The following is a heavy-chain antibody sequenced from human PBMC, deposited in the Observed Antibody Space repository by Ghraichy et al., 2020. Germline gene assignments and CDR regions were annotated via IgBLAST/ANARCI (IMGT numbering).Heavy chain of an antibody. V-gene: IGHV3-72*01. CDR2: TRNKAKGYTT. CDR1: GFTFSDHY. J-gene: IGHJ6*02. Sequence: GGSLRLSCAASGFTFSDHYMDWVRQAPGKGLEWVGRTRNKAKGYTTEYAASVKGRFTISRDDSKSSLYLQMNSLKTEDTAVYYCARGAWELHSYTYGMDVWGQGTTVTVSS. D-gene: IGHD1-26*01. CDR3: ARGAWELHSYTYGMDV.